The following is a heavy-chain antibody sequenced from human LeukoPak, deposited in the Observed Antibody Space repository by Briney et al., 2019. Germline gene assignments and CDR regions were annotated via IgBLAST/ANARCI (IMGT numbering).Heavy chain of an antibody. CDR1: GFTFSSYG. Sequence: GGSLRLSCAASGFTFSSYGMHWVRQAPGKGLEWVAFIRYDGSNKYYADSVKGRFTISRDNSKNTLYLQMNSLRAEDTAVYYCAKERQYSSSSGGYFDYWGQGTLVTVSS. CDR2: IRYDGSNK. V-gene: IGHV3-30*02. CDR3: AKERQYSSSSGGYFDY. D-gene: IGHD6-6*01. J-gene: IGHJ4*02.